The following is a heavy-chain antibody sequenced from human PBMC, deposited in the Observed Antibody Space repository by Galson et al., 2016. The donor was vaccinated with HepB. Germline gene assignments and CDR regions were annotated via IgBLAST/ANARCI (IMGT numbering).Heavy chain of an antibody. CDR1: GGTFNDYA. CDR3: ASGPIGVVVDDAFEI. D-gene: IGHD2-15*01. V-gene: IGHV1-69*06. Sequence: SVKVSCKVSGGTFNDYAMNWVRQAPGQGLEWMGGINPTFGSANYAQKFLGRVIMTEDTSTDTAYMELSSLRSEDTAVYYCASGPIGVVVDDAFEIWGQGTMVTVSS. CDR2: INPTFGSA. J-gene: IGHJ3*02.